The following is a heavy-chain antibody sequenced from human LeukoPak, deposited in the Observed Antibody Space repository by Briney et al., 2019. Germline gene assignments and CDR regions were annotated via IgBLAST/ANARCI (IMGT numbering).Heavy chain of an antibody. Sequence: PSETLSLTCSVAGSSISSGYYWGWIRQPPGKGLEWIGTIYHSGRTYYTPSLKGRVTISVDTSKNQFSLKLSSVTAADTAVYYCTSEEDSSSDYWGQGTLVTVSS. CDR3: TSEEDSSSDY. V-gene: IGHV4-38-2*02. CDR2: IYHSGRT. CDR1: GSSISSGYY. D-gene: IGHD6-6*01. J-gene: IGHJ4*02.